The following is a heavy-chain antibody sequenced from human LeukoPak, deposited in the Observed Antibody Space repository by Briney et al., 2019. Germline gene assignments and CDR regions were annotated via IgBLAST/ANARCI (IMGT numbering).Heavy chain of an antibody. Sequence: SETLSLTCTVSGYSISSGYYWGWIRQPPGKGLEWIGSIYYSGSTYYNPSLKSRVTISVDTSKNQFSLKLSSVTAADTAVYYCARRAGQLAVDYWGQGTLVTVSS. CDR2: IYYSGST. CDR3: ARRAGQLAVDY. V-gene: IGHV4-38-2*02. J-gene: IGHJ4*02. D-gene: IGHD6-6*01. CDR1: GYSISSGYY.